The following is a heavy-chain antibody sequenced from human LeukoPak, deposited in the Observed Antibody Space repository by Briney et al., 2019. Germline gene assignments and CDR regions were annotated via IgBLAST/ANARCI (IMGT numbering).Heavy chain of an antibody. D-gene: IGHD3-22*01. CDR3: ARTRGRYYDSSGYYPYYFDY. V-gene: IGHV1-69*05. CDR2: IIPIFGTA. CDR1: GGTFSSYA. Sequence: ASVKVSCKASGGTFSSYAISWVRQAPGQGLEWMGGIIPIFGTANYAQEFQGRVTITTDESTSTAYMELSSLRSEDTAVYYCARTRGRYYDSSGYYPYYFDYWGQGTLVTVSS. J-gene: IGHJ4*02.